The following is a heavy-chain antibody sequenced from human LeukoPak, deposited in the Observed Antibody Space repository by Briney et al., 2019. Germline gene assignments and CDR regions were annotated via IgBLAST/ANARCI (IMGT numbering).Heavy chain of an antibody. Sequence: GGSLRLSCAASGFTFSSYWMHWVRQTPGKGLVWLSRIIGDGSSTNYAESVKGRFTISRDNAKNTVYLQMGSLRDEDTAVYYCLRGGGSGSYGYFQHWGQGTLVTVSS. CDR3: LRGGGSGSYGYFQH. CDR2: IIGDGSST. V-gene: IGHV3-74*01. CDR1: GFTFSSYW. D-gene: IGHD3-10*01. J-gene: IGHJ1*01.